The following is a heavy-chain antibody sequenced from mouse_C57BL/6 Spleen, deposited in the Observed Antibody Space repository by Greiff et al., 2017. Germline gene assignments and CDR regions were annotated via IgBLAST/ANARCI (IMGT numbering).Heavy chain of an antibody. CDR3: ARQQGWYFDY. Sequence: EVQRVESGGGLVQPGGSLKLSCAASGFTFSDYYMYWVRQTPEKRLEWVAYISNGGGSTYYPDTVKGRFTISRDNAKNTLYLQMSRLKSEDTAMYYCARQQGWYFDYWGQGTTLTVSS. CDR1: GFTFSDYY. CDR2: ISNGGGST. D-gene: IGHD1-1*02. J-gene: IGHJ2*01. V-gene: IGHV5-12*01.